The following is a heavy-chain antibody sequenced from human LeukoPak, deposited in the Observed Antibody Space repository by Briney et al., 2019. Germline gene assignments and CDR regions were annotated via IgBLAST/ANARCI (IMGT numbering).Heavy chain of an antibody. CDR3: ARKNGDY. J-gene: IGHJ4*02. V-gene: IGHV4-39*07. Sequence: SETLSLTCTVSTGSNRGDGYYWSWIRQPPGKGLEWIGSIYHSGSTYYNPSLKSRVTISVDTSKNQFSLKLSSVTAADTAVYYCARKNGDYWGQGTLVTVSS. CDR2: IYHSGST. CDR1: TGSNRGDGYY. D-gene: IGHD1-1*01.